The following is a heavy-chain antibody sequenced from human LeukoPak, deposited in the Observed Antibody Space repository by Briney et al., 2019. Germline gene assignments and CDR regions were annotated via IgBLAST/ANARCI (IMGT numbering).Heavy chain of an antibody. D-gene: IGHD3-22*01. J-gene: IGHJ4*02. V-gene: IGHV3-7*01. CDR3: ARSPSGIVVVIME. CDR1: GFTFSSYW. CDR2: IKQDGSEK. Sequence: GGSLRLSCAASGFTFSSYWMSWVRQAPGKGLEWVANIKQDGSEKYYVDSVKGRFTISRDNAKNSLYLQMNSLRAEDTAVYYCARSPSGIVVVIMEWGQGTLVTVSS.